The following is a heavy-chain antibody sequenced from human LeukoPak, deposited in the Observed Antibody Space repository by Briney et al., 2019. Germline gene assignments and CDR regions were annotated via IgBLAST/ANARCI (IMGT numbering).Heavy chain of an antibody. Sequence: GGSLRLSCAASGFTFSSYGMHWVRQAPGKGLEWVAVISYDGSNKYYADSVKGRFTISRDNSKNTLCLQMNSLRAEDTAVYYCAKYGSYYYFDYWGQGTLVTVSS. V-gene: IGHV3-30*18. CDR2: ISYDGSNK. CDR3: AKYGSYYYFDY. J-gene: IGHJ4*02. CDR1: GFTFSSYG. D-gene: IGHD1-26*01.